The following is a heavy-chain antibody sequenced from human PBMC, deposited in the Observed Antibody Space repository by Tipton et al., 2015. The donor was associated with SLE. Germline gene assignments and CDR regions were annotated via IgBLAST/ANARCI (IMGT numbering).Heavy chain of an antibody. D-gene: IGHD6-6*01. J-gene: IGHJ3*02. Sequence: TLSLTCTVSGGPISSGSYYWSWIRQPAGKGLEWIGYIYTSGSTNYNPSLKSRVTISVDTSKNQFSLKLSSVTAADTAVYYCARSMSIAARGNAFDIWGQGTMVTVSS. CDR3: ARSMSIAARGNAFDI. CDR2: IYTSGST. V-gene: IGHV4-61*09. CDR1: GGPISSGSYY.